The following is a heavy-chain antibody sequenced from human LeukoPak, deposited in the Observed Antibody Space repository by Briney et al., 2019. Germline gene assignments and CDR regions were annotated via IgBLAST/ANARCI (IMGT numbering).Heavy chain of an antibody. J-gene: IGHJ4*02. D-gene: IGHD1/OR15-1a*01. V-gene: IGHV3-30*18. CDR1: GLTFSKCA. CDR3: AKDEKPDGRWNIDH. Sequence: PGGSLRLSFSAYGLTFSKCAMHWVRPAPGKGLEGVAVISDDESNKYYADSVKGRFPISRDNSKNTLWLQMVSLRAEDMAVYYCAKDEKPDGRWNIDHWGQGTLVTVSS. CDR2: ISDDESNK.